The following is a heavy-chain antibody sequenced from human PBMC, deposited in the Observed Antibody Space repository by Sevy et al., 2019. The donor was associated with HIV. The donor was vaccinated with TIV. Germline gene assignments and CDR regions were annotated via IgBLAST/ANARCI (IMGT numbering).Heavy chain of an antibody. V-gene: IGHV3-74*01. CDR1: GFTISSYW. D-gene: IGHD2-2*02. CDR2: INSDGSST. J-gene: IGHJ6*03. CDR3: ARDLYCSSTSCYIYYYYYYMDV. Sequence: GGSLRLSCAASGFTISSYWMHWVRQAPGKGLVWVSRINSDGSSTSYADSVKGRFTISRDNAKNTLYLQMNSLRAEDPAVYYCARDLYCSSTSCYIYYYYYYMDVWGKGTTVTVSS.